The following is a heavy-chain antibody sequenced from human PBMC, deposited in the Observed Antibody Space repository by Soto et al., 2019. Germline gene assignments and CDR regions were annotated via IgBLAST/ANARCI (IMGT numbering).Heavy chain of an antibody. V-gene: IGHV1-8*01. CDR1: GYTFTSYD. J-gene: IGHJ4*02. CDR3: VRGRERSSDWASTKFYLDY. D-gene: IGHD3-9*01. Sequence: ASVKVSCKASGYTFTSYDINWVRQATGQGLEGMGWMNPNSGNTGYVQKFQGRVTMTRNTSISTAYMELSSLRSEDTAVYYCVRGRERSSDWASTKFYLDYWGKGTRVTVSS. CDR2: MNPNSGNT.